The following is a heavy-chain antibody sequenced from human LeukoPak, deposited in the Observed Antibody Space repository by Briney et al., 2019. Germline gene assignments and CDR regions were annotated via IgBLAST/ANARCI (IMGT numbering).Heavy chain of an antibody. Sequence: PGGSLRLSCAASGLTLSNYWMHWVRQVPGKGLVWVSRINSDGSSTTYADSVKGRFTISRDNAQNTMYLQMNSLRAEDTGVYYCARDSDHMVRGVNGAFDVWGQGTVVIVSS. CDR3: ARDSDHMVRGVNGAFDV. D-gene: IGHD3-10*01. J-gene: IGHJ3*01. CDR1: GLTLSNYW. V-gene: IGHV3-74*01. CDR2: INSDGSST.